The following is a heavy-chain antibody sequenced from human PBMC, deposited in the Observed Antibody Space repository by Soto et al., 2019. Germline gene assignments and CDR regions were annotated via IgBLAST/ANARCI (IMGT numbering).Heavy chain of an antibody. CDR1: GGSISSGGYY. V-gene: IGHV4-31*03. CDR2: IFYSGST. Sequence: QVQLQESGPGLVKPSQTLSLTCTVSGGSISSGGYYWSWIRQHPGKGRGGIGNIFYSGSTYYNPSLKSRVTISVDTSKNQFSLKLSSVTAADTAVYYCNLYYYDSSGSIGAGNYYGMDVWGQGTTVTVSS. D-gene: IGHD3-22*01. J-gene: IGHJ6*02. CDR3: NLYYYDSSGSIGAGNYYGMDV.